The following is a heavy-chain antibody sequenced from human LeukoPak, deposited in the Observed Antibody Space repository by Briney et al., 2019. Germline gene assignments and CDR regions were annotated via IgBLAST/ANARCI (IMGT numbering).Heavy chain of an antibody. V-gene: IGHV3-21*01. J-gene: IGHJ5*02. CDR2: ISSSSSYI. D-gene: IGHD4-11*01. CDR3: ARDPYSNYDWFDP. CDR1: GFTFSSYS. Sequence: GSLRLSCAASGFTFSSYSMNWVRQAPGKGLEWVSSISSSSSYIYYADSVKGRFTISRDNAKNSLYLQMNSLRAEDTAVYYCARDPYSNYDWFDPWGQGTLVTVSS.